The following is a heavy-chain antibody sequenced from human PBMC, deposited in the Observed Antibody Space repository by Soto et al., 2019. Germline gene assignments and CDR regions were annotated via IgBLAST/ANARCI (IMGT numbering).Heavy chain of an antibody. Sequence: GECLKISCKGSGYSFTSYWISWVRQMPGKGLEWMGRIDPSDSYTNYSPSFQGHVTISADKSISTAYLQWSSLKASDTAMYYCARHPSVPAAISYYYGMDVWGQGTTVTVSS. V-gene: IGHV5-10-1*01. CDR2: IDPSDSYT. CDR3: ARHPSVPAAISYYYGMDV. CDR1: GYSFTSYW. D-gene: IGHD2-2*01. J-gene: IGHJ6*02.